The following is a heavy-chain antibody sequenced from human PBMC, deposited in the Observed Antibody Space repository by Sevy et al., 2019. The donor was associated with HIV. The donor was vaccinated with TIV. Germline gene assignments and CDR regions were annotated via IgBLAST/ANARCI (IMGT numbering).Heavy chain of an antibody. V-gene: IGHV3-7*01. J-gene: IGHJ4*02. D-gene: IGHD3-16*01. CDR2: IKSDGGDK. CDR3: AQETVGRFDS. CDR1: GFTFSAYW. Sequence: GGSLRLSCAASGFTFSAYWMNWVRQAPGKGLEWVANIKSDGGDKHYVDSVEGRFTISRDKAKNSLYLQMNSLGVEDTAVYYCAQETVGRFDSWGQGTLVTVSS.